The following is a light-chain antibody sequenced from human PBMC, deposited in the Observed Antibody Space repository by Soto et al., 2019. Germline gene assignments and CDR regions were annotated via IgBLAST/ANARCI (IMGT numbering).Light chain of an antibody. V-gene: IGKV3-11*01. CDR1: QSIRNY. Sequence: EILLAQSPATLCLSPGERRTLSWRASQSIRNYLAWYQQPPGQPPRLLIYDASNRDTGIPARFSGTGSGTESTLAFSRLQPEDFQIYYCQQYKHSPRTFAQGTKVDIK. J-gene: IGKJ1*01. CDR2: DAS. CDR3: QQYKHSPRT.